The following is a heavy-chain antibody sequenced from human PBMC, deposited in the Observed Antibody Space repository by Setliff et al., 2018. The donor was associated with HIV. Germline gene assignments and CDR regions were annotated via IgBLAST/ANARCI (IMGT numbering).Heavy chain of an antibody. CDR2: INPNSGGT. V-gene: IGHV1-2*04. D-gene: IGHD3-22*01. CDR3: ARDGSYYDSSAYLGGRYYYYGMDV. Sequence: GASVKVSCKASGYTFTGYYMHWVRQAPGQGLEWMGWINPNSGGTNFAQKFQGWVTMTRDTSISTAYMELSRLRSDDTAVYYCARDGSYYDSSAYLGGRYYYYGMDVWGQGTTVTVSS. J-gene: IGHJ6*02. CDR1: GYTFTGYY.